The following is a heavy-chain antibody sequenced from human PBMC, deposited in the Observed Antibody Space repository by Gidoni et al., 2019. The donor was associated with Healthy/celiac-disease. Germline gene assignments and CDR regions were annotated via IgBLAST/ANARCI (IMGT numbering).Heavy chain of an antibody. V-gene: IGHV4-39*07. D-gene: IGHD2-15*01. J-gene: IGHJ4*02. CDR1: GGSISSSSYY. CDR3: ARDGGPHSLLSMGDFDY. Sequence: QLQLQESGPGLVKPSETLSLTCTVSGGSISSSSYYWGWIRQPPGKGLEWIGSIYYSGSTYYNPSLKSRVTISVDTSKNQFSLKLSSVTAADTAVYYCARDGGPHSLLSMGDFDYWGQGTLVTVSS. CDR2: IYYSGST.